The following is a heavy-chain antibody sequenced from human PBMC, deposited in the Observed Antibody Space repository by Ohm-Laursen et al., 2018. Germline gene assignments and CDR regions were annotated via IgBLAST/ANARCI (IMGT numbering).Heavy chain of an antibody. J-gene: IGHJ6*02. CDR3: AKDDGYYGMDV. CDR2: ISYDGSNK. V-gene: IGHV3-30*18. Sequence: SLRLSCAASGFTVSDAWMSWVRQAPGKGLEWVAVISYDGSNKYYADSVKGRFTISRDNSKNTLYLQMNSLRAEDTAVYYCAKDDGYYGMDVWGQGTTVTVSS. CDR1: GFTVSDAW.